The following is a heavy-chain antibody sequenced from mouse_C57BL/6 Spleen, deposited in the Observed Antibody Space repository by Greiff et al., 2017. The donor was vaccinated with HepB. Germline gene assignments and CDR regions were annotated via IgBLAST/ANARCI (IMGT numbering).Heavy chain of an antibody. CDR2: IYPGDGDT. V-gene: IGHV1-82*01. CDR3: ARGVTTVVARWYFDV. CDR1: GYAFSSSW. D-gene: IGHD1-1*01. J-gene: IGHJ1*03. Sequence: LVESGPELVKPGASVKISCKASGYAFSSSWMNWVKQRPGKGLEWIGRIYPGDGDTNYNGKFKGKATLTADKSSSTAYMQLSSLTSEDSAVYFCARGVTTVVARWYFDVWGTGTTVTVSS.